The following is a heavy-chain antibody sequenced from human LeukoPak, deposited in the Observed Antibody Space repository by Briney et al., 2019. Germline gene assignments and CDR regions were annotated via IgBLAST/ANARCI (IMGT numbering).Heavy chain of an antibody. V-gene: IGHV3-23*01. Sequence: PGGSLRLSCAASGFTFSSYAMSWVRQAPGKGLEWVSAISGSGGSTYYADSVKGRFTISRDNSKNTLYLQMNSLRAEDTAMYYCVKGGAVGAKLSDIWGQGTMVTVSS. CDR1: GFTFSSYA. D-gene: IGHD1-26*01. CDR2: ISGSGGST. J-gene: IGHJ3*02. CDR3: VKGGAVGAKLSDI.